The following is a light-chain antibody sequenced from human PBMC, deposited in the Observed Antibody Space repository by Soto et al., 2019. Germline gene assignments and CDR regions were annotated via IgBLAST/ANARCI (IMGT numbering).Light chain of an antibody. V-gene: IGLV2-23*01. CDR2: EGN. CDR1: SSDVGTYKY. J-gene: IGLJ3*02. CDR3: CSYAGGSTML. Sequence: QSVLTQPASLSGSPGQSITISCTGTSSDVGTYKYVSWYQHHPGKAPKVIITEGNKRPSGVSNRFSGSKSGNTASLTISGLQAEDEAHYYCCSYAGGSTMLFGGGTKVTVL.